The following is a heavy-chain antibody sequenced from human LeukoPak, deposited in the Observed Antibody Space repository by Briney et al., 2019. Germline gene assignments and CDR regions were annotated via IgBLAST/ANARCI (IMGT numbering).Heavy chain of an antibody. CDR3: AKDGVIMVRGVITSTFSY. V-gene: IGHV3-23*01. CDR2: ISGSGGST. J-gene: IGHJ4*02. CDR1: GFTSSSYA. D-gene: IGHD3-10*01. Sequence: GGSLRLSCAASGFTSSSYAMSWVRQAPGKGLEWVSAISGSGGSTYYADSVKGRFTISRDNSKNTLYLQMNSLRAEDTAVYYCAKDGVIMVRGVITSTFSYWGQGTLVTVSS.